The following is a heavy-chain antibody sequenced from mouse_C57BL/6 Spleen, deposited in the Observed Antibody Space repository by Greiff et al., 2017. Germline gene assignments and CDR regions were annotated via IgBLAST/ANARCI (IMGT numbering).Heavy chain of an antibody. CDR1: GYAFSSSW. Sequence: VQLQQSGPELVKPGASVKISCKASGYAFSSSWMNWVKQRPGKGLEWIGRINPGDGDTNYNGKFKGKATLTADKSSSTAYMQLSSLTSEDSAVYFCATITTVVDYYAMDYWGQGTSVTVSS. CDR3: ATITTVVDYYAMDY. J-gene: IGHJ4*01. D-gene: IGHD1-1*01. V-gene: IGHV1-82*01. CDR2: INPGDGDT.